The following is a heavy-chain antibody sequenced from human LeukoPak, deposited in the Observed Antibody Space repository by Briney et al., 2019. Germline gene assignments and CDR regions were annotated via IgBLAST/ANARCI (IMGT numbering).Heavy chain of an antibody. V-gene: IGHV3-7*01. CDR1: GFTFSNYW. Sequence: GGSLRLSCAASGFTFSNYWMTWVRQAPGKGLEWVANINQDGSEKFYVDSVKGRFTISRDNAKNSLYLQMSSLRAEDTAVYYCARDLLGDSSGWPYYYYYYMDVWGRGTTVTVSS. CDR2: INQDGSEK. CDR3: ARDLLGDSSGWPYYYYYYMDV. J-gene: IGHJ6*03. D-gene: IGHD6-19*01.